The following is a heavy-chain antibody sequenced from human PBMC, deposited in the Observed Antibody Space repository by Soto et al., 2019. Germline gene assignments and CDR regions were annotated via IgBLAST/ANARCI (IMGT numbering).Heavy chain of an antibody. J-gene: IGHJ4*02. CDR1: GLLFSGYG. CDR2: ISFDGTNL. CDR3: AREGIGGSVFYGYFVY. Sequence: QVHLVESGGGVVQPGGSLRLSCAVPGLLFSGYGMHWVRQAPGKGLEWVVIISFDGTNLEYADSVRGRFTISRDNSKNMLELQMNSLRVEVRAVYYCAREGIGGSVFYGYFVYWGQGSLVTVSS. V-gene: IGHV3-33*01. D-gene: IGHD2-15*01.